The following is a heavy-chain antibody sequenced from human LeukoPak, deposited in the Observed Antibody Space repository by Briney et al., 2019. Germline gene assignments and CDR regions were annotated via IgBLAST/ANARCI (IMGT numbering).Heavy chain of an antibody. D-gene: IGHD3-22*01. CDR1: GFTFSTYW. Sequence: PGRSLRLSCAASGFTFSTYWMNWHRQAPGKGLEWVGNINQDASEINYVDSVRGRFTISRDNAKNSLYLQMNSLRAEDTAVYYCARDRYYYDSSGYYIDYWGQGTLVTVSS. J-gene: IGHJ4*02. CDR3: ARDRYYYDSSGYYIDY. CDR2: INQDASEI. V-gene: IGHV3-7*01.